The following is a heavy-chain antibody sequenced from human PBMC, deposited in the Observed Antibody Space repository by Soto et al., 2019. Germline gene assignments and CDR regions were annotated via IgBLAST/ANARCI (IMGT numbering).Heavy chain of an antibody. J-gene: IGHJ5*01. Sequence: PSETLSLTCFISGGSFSNDYWTWLRQSPWKGLEWIGYIFHTGITDYTPSVKSRVTISIDKSRNLFSLNLTSVTAADTAVYYCARDRYFYDSRGYYRTLDSWGQGTLGTVSS. V-gene: IGHV4-59*01. D-gene: IGHD3-22*01. CDR3: ARDRYFYDSRGYYRTLDS. CDR2: IFHTGIT. CDR1: GGSFSNDY.